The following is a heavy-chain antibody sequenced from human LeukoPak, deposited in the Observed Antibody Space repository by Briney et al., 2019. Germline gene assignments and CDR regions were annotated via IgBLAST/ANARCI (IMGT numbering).Heavy chain of an antibody. V-gene: IGHV1-24*01. CDR2: VGHEDGTT. J-gene: IGHJ4*02. CDR3: ATGAIVFDY. Sequence: GASVRVSCKVSGSTLSKISIDWVRQAPGKGPEWMGSVGHEDGTTIHAQKFQGRFNMTVDTATDTAYMEMSSPMSEDTAIYYCATGAIVFDYWGQGTLVTASS. D-gene: IGHD3-22*01. CDR1: GSTLSKIS.